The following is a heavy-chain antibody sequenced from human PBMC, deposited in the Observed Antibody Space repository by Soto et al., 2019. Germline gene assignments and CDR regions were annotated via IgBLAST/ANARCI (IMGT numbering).Heavy chain of an antibody. CDR1: GGTFSSYA. CDR3: ARSQYSSSWYSYYYYYSGMDV. CDR2: IIPIFGTA. Sequence: QVQLVQSGAEVKKPGSSVKVSCKASGGTFSSYAISWVRQAPGQGLEWMGGIIPIFGTANYAQKFQGRVTITADESTSTAYMELSSLRSEDTAVYYCARSQYSSSWYSYYYYYSGMDVWGQGTTVTVSS. J-gene: IGHJ6*02. V-gene: IGHV1-69*12. D-gene: IGHD6-13*01.